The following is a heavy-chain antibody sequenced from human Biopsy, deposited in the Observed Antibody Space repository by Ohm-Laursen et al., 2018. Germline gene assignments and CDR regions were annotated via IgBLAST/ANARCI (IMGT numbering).Heavy chain of an antibody. J-gene: IGHJ4*02. CDR1: GGFFTGHY. CDR2: ISYTGYT. CDR3: ARGSNDFGGLYFPR. D-gene: IGHD4-23*01. V-gene: IGHV4-59*11. Sequence: TLSLTCTVPGGFFTGHYWSWIRQPPGKGLEWIGHISYTGYTSYNASLKSRVTISVDTSRNHFSLRLSSLTAADTAVYYCARGSNDFGGLYFPRWGQGTLLTVSS.